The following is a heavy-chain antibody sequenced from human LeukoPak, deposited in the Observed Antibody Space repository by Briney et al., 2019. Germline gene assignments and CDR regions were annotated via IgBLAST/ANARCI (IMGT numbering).Heavy chain of an antibody. V-gene: IGHV4-39*01. CDR2: IYYSGST. CDR1: GGSISSSSYY. CDR3: ARVRGYSYPIPPYYFDY. Sequence: SETLSLTCTVSGGSISSSSYYWGWIRQPPGKGLEWIGSIYYSGSTYYNPSLKSRVTISVDTSKNQFSLKLSSVTAADTAVYYCARVRGYSYPIPPYYFDYWGQGTLVTVSS. J-gene: IGHJ4*02. D-gene: IGHD5-18*01.